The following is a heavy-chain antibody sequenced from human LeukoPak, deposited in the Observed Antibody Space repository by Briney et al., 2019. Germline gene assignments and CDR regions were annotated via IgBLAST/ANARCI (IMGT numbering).Heavy chain of an antibody. D-gene: IGHD4-17*01. CDR1: GFTFSSYA. V-gene: IGHV3-30*01. CDR2: ISYDGSNK. CDR3: ARDRTPDYARAFDI. Sequence: GRSLRLSCAASGFTFSSYAMHWVRQAPGKGLEWVAVISYDGSNKYYADSVKGRFTISRDNSKNTLYLQMNSLRAEDTAVYYYARDRTPDYARAFDIWGQGTMVTVSS. J-gene: IGHJ3*02.